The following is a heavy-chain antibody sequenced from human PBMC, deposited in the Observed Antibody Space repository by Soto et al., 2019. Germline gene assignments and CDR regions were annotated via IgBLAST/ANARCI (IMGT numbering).Heavy chain of an antibody. J-gene: IGHJ4*02. CDR2: IVNHGGRK. CDR3: ARDDEYDDNGLDY. D-gene: IGHD1-1*01. Sequence: QVQLVESGGGVVQPGTSLRLSCAASGFLFSRFGMHWVRQAPGKGLEWVAVIVNHGGRKDYADSMRSRFTNSRDNSRKRLFVEMSSLRVEDTAIYYCARDDEYDDNGLDYWGQGTMVTVSS. CDR1: GFLFSRFG. V-gene: IGHV3-33*01.